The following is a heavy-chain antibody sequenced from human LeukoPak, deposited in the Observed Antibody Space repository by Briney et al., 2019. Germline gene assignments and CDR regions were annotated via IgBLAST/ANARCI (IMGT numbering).Heavy chain of an antibody. D-gene: IGHD6-25*01. CDR2: ISSRGTTI. CDR1: GFTFSSYS. J-gene: IGHJ5*01. V-gene: IGHV3-48*04. CDR3: ARTAAGERFDS. Sequence: GGSLRLSCAASGFTFSSYSMNWVRQAPEKGLEWVSYISSRGTTIYYAESVKGRFIISRDNAKNSLYLQMNSLRAEDTALYYCARTAAGERFDSWGQGALVTVSS.